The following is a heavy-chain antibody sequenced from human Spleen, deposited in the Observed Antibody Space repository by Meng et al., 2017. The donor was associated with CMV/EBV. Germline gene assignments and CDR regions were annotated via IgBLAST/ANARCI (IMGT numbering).Heavy chain of an antibody. CDR2: ISSSSSYI. J-gene: IGHJ4*02. V-gene: IGHV3-21*01. Sequence: ETLSLTCAASGFTFSSYEMNWVRQAPGKGLEWVSSISSSSSYIYYADSVKGRFTISRDNAKNSLYLQMNSLRAEDTAVYYCARGPLGAVGNWGQGTLVTVSS. D-gene: IGHD1-26*01. CDR1: GFTFSSYE. CDR3: ARGPLGAVGN.